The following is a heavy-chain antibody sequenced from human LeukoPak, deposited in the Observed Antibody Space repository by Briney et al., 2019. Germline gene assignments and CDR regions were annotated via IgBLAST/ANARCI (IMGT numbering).Heavy chain of an antibody. V-gene: IGHV3-30-3*01. CDR3: AKDPYYDSSGFDY. D-gene: IGHD3-22*01. CDR1: GFTFSSYA. J-gene: IGHJ4*02. CDR2: ISYDGSNK. Sequence: GGSLRLSCAASGFTFSSYAMHWVRQAPGKGLEWVADISYDGSNKYDADSVKGRFTISRDNSKNTLYLQMNSLRAEDTAVYYCAKDPYYDSSGFDYWGQGTLVTVSS.